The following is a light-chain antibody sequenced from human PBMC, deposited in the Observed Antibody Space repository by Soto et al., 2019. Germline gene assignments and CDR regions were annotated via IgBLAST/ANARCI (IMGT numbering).Light chain of an antibody. J-gene: IGLJ7*01. V-gene: IGLV2-23*01. Sequence: QSALTQPASVSGSPGQSITISCTGTSSDVGSYNLVSWYHQHPGKAPKLMIFEGSKRPSGVSNRFSGSKSGNTASLTISGLQAEDEADYYCCSYATGDSAVFGGGTQLTVL. CDR1: SSDVGSYNL. CDR3: CSYATGDSAV. CDR2: EGS.